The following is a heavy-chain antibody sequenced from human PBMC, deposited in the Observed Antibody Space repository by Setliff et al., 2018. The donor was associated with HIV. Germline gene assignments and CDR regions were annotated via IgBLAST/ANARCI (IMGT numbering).Heavy chain of an antibody. D-gene: IGHD2-8*01. V-gene: IGHV1-18*01. CDR1: GYTFTKYG. J-gene: IGHJ3*02. CDR3: ARGYCTNAVCSDAFDI. CDR2: ISAYNGNT. Sequence: ASVKVSCKASGYTFTKYGVSWVRQAPGQGLEWMGWISAYNGNTNYPQKFQGRVTMTTDTSTSTAYMELRSLRSGDTAVYYCARGYCTNAVCSDAFDIWGQGTMVTVSS.